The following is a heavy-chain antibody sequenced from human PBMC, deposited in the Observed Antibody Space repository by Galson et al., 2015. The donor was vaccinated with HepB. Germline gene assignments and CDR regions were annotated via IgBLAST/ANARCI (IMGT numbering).Heavy chain of an antibody. CDR3: ARETQYCSGDSCYYGLDV. V-gene: IGHV1-18*04. CDR2: ISPYTNNK. D-gene: IGHD2-15*01. CDR1: GYSFINSG. J-gene: IGHJ6*02. Sequence: SVKVSCKASGYSFINSGITWVRQAPGQGLEWMGWISPYTNNKNYLRKFQGRVTMATDTSTNTAYMELRSLRSDDTALYYCARETQYCSGDSCYYGLDVWGQGATVTVSS.